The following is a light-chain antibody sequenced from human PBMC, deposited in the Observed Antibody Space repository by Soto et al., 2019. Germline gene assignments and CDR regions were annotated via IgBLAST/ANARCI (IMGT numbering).Light chain of an antibody. CDR2: DAS. CDR3: QQRSNWPRGT. Sequence: EIVLTQSPATLSLSPGERATLSCRASQSVSSYLAWYQQKPGQAPRLLIYDASNRATGIPARFSGSGSGTXXTLTISSLEPEDFAVYYCQQRSNWPRGTFGGGTKVEIK. CDR1: QSVSSY. V-gene: IGKV3-11*01. J-gene: IGKJ4*01.